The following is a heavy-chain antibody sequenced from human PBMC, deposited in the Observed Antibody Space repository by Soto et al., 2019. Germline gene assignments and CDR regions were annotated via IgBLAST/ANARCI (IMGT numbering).Heavy chain of an antibody. CDR1: GFSLSTSGVG. D-gene: IGHD5-18*01. Sequence: QITLKESGPTLVKPTQPLTLTCTFSGFSLSTSGVGVGWIRQPPGKALEWLALIYWDDDKRYSPSLKSRLTITKDTSKNQVVLTMTNMDPVDTATYYCARIQLHDAFDIWGQGTMVTVSS. CDR3: ARIQLHDAFDI. V-gene: IGHV2-5*02. CDR2: IYWDDDK. J-gene: IGHJ3*02.